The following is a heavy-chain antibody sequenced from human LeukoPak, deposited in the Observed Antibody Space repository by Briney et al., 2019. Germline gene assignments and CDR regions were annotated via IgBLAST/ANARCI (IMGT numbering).Heavy chain of an antibody. CDR2: ISYDGSNK. V-gene: IGHV3-30*03. J-gene: IGHJ4*02. CDR3: ARAQWLVPFDY. Sequence: GGTLRLSCAASGFTFSSVWMSWVRQAPGKGLEWVAVISYDGSNKYYADSVKGRFTISRDNSKNTLYLQMNSLRAEDTAVYYCARAQWLVPFDYWGQGTLVTVSS. CDR1: GFTFSSVW. D-gene: IGHD6-19*01.